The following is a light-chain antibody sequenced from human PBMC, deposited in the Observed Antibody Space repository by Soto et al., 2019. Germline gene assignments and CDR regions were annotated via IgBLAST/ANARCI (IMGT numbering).Light chain of an antibody. CDR2: SVS. V-gene: IGLV2-14*01. J-gene: IGLJ1*01. CDR1: SSDIGTYDH. CDR3: ISYTVSRSYV. Sequence: QSALTQPASVSGSPGQSITISCSGTSSDIGTYDHVAWFQQFPGKTPKLVIYSVSDRPSGVSYRFSGSKSGNTASLTISGLQADDEADYYCISYTVSRSYVFGTGTKSP.